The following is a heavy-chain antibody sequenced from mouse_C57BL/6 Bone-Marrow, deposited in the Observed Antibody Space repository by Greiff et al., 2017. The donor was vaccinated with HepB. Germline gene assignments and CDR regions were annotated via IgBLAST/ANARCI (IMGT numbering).Heavy chain of an antibody. Sequence: EVQGVESGGGLVQPKGSLKLSCAASGFTFNTYAMHWVRQAPGKGLEWVARIRSKSSNYATYYADSVKDRFTISRDDSQSMLYLQMNNLKTEDTAMYYCVRGTITTVVARAMDYWGQGTSVTVSS. V-gene: IGHV10-3*01. CDR1: GFTFNTYA. CDR2: IRSKSSNYAT. CDR3: VRGTITTVVARAMDY. J-gene: IGHJ4*01. D-gene: IGHD1-1*01.